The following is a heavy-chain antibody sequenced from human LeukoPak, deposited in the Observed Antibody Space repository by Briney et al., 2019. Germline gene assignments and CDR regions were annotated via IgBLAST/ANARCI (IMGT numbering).Heavy chain of an antibody. V-gene: IGHV4-38-2*02. Sequence: SETLSLTCTVSGYSISSGYYWGWIRQPPGKGLEWIGSIYHSGSTYYNPSLKSRVTISVDTSKNQFSLKLSSVTAADTAVYYCASRGYYDSSVYAFDIWGQGTMVTVSS. CDR2: IYHSGST. CDR1: GYSISSGYY. J-gene: IGHJ3*02. D-gene: IGHD3-22*01. CDR3: ASRGYYDSSVYAFDI.